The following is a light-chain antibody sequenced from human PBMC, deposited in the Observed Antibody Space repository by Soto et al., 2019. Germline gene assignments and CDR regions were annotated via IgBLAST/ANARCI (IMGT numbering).Light chain of an antibody. V-gene: IGLV2-14*01. CDR3: SSYASSSTLV. Sequence: QSALTQPASVSGSPRQSITISCTGTSSDVGGYNYVSWYQQHPGKARKLMIYEVSNRPSGVSNRFSGSKSGNTASLTISGLQAEDEADYYCSSYASSSTLVFGGGTKLTVL. CDR2: EVS. J-gene: IGLJ2*01. CDR1: SSDVGGYNY.